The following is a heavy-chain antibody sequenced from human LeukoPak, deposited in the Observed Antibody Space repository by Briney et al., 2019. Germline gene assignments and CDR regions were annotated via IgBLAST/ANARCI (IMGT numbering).Heavy chain of an antibody. D-gene: IGHD6-19*01. CDR2: ISGSGGST. CDR1: GFTFSSYA. Sequence: GGSLRLSCAASGFTFSSYAMSWVRQAPGKGLEWVSAISGSGGSTYYADSVKGRFTISRDNSKNTLYLQMNSLRAEDTAVYYCASPLGYTNGWQGFDYWGQGTLVTVSS. J-gene: IGHJ4*02. CDR3: ASPLGYTNGWQGFDY. V-gene: IGHV3-23*01.